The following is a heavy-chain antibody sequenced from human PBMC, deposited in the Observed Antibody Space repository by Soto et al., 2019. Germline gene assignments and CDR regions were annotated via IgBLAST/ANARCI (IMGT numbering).Heavy chain of an antibody. V-gene: IGHV3-7*05. CDR1: GFTFSNYW. D-gene: IGHD5-18*01. CDR2: IKQDGSEK. CDR3: ARLLGGYSSGFHFDY. J-gene: IGHJ4*02. Sequence: EVQLVESGGGLVQSGGSLRLSCAGSGFTFSNYWMSWVRQAPGKGLEWVANIKQDGSEKYYVDSLTGRFTISRDNAKNSLYLQMNTLSAEDTAVYYCARLLGGYSSGFHFDYWGQGTLVTVSA.